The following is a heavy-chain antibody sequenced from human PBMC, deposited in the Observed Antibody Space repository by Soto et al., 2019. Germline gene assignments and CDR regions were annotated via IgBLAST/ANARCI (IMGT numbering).Heavy chain of an antibody. J-gene: IGHJ4*02. Sequence: TGGSLRLSCTASGFTFTSYGMGWVRQAPGKGLQWVSTIRGDGGQTHYTDSVKGRFSISRDNSKNTVYLQMDSLRAEDTAMYFCASDVGLDSDDFFAYWGQGSQVTVSS. V-gene: IGHV3-23*01. CDR2: IRGDGGQT. CDR3: ASDVGLDSDDFFAY. D-gene: IGHD3-9*01. CDR1: GFTFTSYG.